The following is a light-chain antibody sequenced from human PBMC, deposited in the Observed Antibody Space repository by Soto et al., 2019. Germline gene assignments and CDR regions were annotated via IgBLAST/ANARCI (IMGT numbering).Light chain of an antibody. CDR3: QQRSDWPIT. CDR2: AVP. J-gene: IGKJ5*01. V-gene: IGKV3-11*01. Sequence: EIVLTQFPVTLSLSPGERATLSCRASQSVSNYLAWYQQKPGQAPRLLIYAVPTRATGVPARFSGSGSGTDFTLTITSLEPEDFAVYSCQQRSDWPITFGQGTRLEIK. CDR1: QSVSNY.